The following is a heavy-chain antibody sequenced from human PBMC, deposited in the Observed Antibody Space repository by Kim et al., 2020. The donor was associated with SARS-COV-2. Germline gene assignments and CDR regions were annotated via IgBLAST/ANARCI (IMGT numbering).Heavy chain of an antibody. CDR1: GLTFSGYW. CDR2: INSDGSTT. CDR3: ASRTAVAGIYYFDY. Sequence: GGSLRLSCAASGLTFSGYWMHWVRQVPWKGLVWVSRINSDGSTTNYADSVKGRFTISRDNAKNTLYLQMNSLRAEDTAVYYCASRTAVAGIYYFDYWGQG. V-gene: IGHV3-74*01. J-gene: IGHJ4*02. D-gene: IGHD6-19*01.